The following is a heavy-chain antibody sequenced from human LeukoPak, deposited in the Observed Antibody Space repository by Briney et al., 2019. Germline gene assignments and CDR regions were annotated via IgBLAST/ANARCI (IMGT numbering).Heavy chain of an antibody. J-gene: IGHJ5*02. CDR3: ARDVDTAMFIYWSDP. CDR2: VYVSGST. D-gene: IGHD5-18*01. Sequence: SETLSLTCTVSGGSISSYYWSWIRQPAGKGLEWIGRVYVSGSTNYNPSLKSRVTMSVDTSKKQFSLKLSSVTAADTAVYYCARDVDTAMFIYWSDPWGQGTLVTVSS. V-gene: IGHV4-4*07. CDR1: GGSISSYY.